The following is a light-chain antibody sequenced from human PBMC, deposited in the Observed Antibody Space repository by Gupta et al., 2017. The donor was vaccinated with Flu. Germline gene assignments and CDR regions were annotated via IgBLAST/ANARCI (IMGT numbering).Light chain of an antibody. Sequence: PSSLSASVGDRVTITCRASQRVSNFLDWYQQKPGKAPKLLIYAASTVKGGVPSRFSGSGSGTDFTLTINRRQPQDFANYYCQQGDYTPYTFGRGTTVDIK. CDR1: QRVSNF. CDR2: AAS. V-gene: IGKV1-39*01. CDR3: QQGDYTPYT. J-gene: IGKJ4*02.